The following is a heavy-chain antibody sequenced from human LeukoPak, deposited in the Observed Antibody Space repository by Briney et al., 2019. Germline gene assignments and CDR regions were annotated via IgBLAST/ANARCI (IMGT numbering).Heavy chain of an antibody. Sequence: ASVKVSCEASGYTFTGYYMHWVRQAPGQGLEWMGWINPNSGDTNYAQNFQGRVTMTRDTSISTAYMELSRLRSDDTAVYYCARDLSGYCINGVCPPFDPWGQGTLVTVSS. J-gene: IGHJ5*02. D-gene: IGHD2-8*01. CDR2: INPNSGDT. CDR1: GYTFTGYY. CDR3: ARDLSGYCINGVCPPFDP. V-gene: IGHV1-2*02.